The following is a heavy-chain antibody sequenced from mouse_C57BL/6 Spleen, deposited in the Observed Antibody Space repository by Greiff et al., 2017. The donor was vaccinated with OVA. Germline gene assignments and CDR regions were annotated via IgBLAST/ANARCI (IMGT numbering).Heavy chain of an antibody. V-gene: IGHV1-20*01. D-gene: IGHD1-1*01. CDR2: INPYNGDT. J-gene: IGHJ1*03. Sequence: VEPGASVQISCKASGSSFTGYFMNWVMQSHGKSLEWIGRINPYNGDTFYNQKFKGKATLTVDKSSSTAHMELRSLTSEDSAVYYCARSNYYGSSYWYFDVWGTGTTVTVSS. CDR1: GSSFTGYF. CDR3: ARSNYYGSSYWYFDV.